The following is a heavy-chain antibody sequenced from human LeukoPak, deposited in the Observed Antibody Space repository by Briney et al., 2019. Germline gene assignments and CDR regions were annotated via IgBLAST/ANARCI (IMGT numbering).Heavy chain of an antibody. CDR3: ARDDGGNSGWFDP. CDR2: IKQDGSDK. V-gene: IGHV3-7*01. J-gene: IGHJ5*02. Sequence: PGGSLRLSCAASGFTFTKYWMTWVRQAPGKGLEWVGNIKQDGSDKNYMDSVKGRFTISRDNTKNSVYLQMSSLRAEDTAVYYCARDDGGNSGWFDPWGQGTLVTVSS. CDR1: GFTFTKYW. D-gene: IGHD4-23*01.